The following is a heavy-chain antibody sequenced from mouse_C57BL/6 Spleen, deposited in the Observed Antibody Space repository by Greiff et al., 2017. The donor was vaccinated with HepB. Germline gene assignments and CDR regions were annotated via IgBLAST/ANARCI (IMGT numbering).Heavy chain of an antibody. CDR2: ISYDGSN. CDR1: GYSITSGYY. Sequence: EVKLQESGPGLVKPSQSLSLTCSVTGYSITSGYYWNWIRQFPGNKLEWMGYISYDGSNNYNPSLKNRISITRDTSKNQFFLKLNSVTTEDTATYYCAREGTAQAYYAMDYWGQGTSVTVSS. CDR3: AREGTAQAYYAMDY. D-gene: IGHD3-2*02. J-gene: IGHJ4*01. V-gene: IGHV3-6*01.